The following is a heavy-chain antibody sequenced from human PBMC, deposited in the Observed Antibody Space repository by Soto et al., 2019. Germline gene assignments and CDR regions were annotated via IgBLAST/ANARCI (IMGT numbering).Heavy chain of an antibody. J-gene: IGHJ6*02. CDR2: MSPNSGAT. D-gene: IGHD1-1*01. CDR3: ARGVDAGVDV. V-gene: IGHV1-8*01. Sequence: QVQLVQSGAEVTKPGASVKVSCGASGYTFTTYDINWVRQATGQGLEWMGWMSPNSGATGYAQKFQGRVTMTRDTSISTAYMELSNLRSEDTAIYYCARGVDAGVDVWGQGTTVTVSS. CDR1: GYTFTTYD.